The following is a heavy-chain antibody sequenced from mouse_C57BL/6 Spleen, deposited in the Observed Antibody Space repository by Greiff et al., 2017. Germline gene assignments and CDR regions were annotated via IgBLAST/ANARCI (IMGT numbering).Heavy chain of an antibody. V-gene: IGHV3-6*01. CDR2: IDNGGSS. Sequence: EVKLVESGPGLVKPSQSLYLPCSVSGYSITSGYSWNWIRQFPGNKLEWMGYIDNGGSSDYNPSLKNRISITRDTTKYQFFLKLNSVTTEDTATYNCARGGCNWFAYWGQGTLVTVSA. CDR3: ARGGCNWFAY. J-gene: IGHJ3*01. CDR1: GYSITSGYS.